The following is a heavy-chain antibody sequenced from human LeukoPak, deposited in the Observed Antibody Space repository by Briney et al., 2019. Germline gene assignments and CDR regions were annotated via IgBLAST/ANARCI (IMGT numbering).Heavy chain of an antibody. CDR2: ISSDRSIV. V-gene: IGHV3-48*01. Sequence: GGSLRLSCAASGFTFSTYAMTWVRQAPGKGLEWVSYISSDRSIVYYADSVKGRFTISRDNAKNSLYLQMDSLRAADTAVYHCARNYSPFDYWGQGTLVTVSS. CDR1: GFTFSTYA. CDR3: ARNYSPFDY. D-gene: IGHD3-10*01. J-gene: IGHJ4*02.